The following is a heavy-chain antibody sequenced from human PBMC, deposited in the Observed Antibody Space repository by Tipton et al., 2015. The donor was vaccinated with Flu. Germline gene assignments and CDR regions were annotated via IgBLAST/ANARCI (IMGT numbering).Heavy chain of an antibody. CDR3: ARRDYSNYVSDPKSWFDP. CDR1: GGSFSGYY. V-gene: IGHV4-34*01. J-gene: IGHJ5*02. D-gene: IGHD4-11*01. CDR2: VNHCGST. Sequence: TLSLTCAVYGGSFSGYYWSWIRQPPGKGLEWIGGVNHCGSTNYSPSLKSRVTISVDTSKNQFSLKVFSVTAADTAVYYCARRDYSNYVSDPKSWFDPWGQGILVTVSS.